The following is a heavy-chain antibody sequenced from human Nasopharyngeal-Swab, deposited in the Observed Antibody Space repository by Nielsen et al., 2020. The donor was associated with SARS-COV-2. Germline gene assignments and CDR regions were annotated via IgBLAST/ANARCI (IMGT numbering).Heavy chain of an antibody. J-gene: IGHJ4*02. V-gene: IGHV3-9*01. CDR2: ITWNSGT. CDR1: GFTFDDYA. CDR3: TKGRADYSNPSFDN. Sequence: SLKISCETSGFTFDDYAMYWVRQAPGKGLEWVSGITWNSGTGYADSVKGRFIISRDNARNSLYLQMNSLTTDDTALYYCTKGRADYSNPSFDNWGQGTLVTVSS. D-gene: IGHD4-11*01.